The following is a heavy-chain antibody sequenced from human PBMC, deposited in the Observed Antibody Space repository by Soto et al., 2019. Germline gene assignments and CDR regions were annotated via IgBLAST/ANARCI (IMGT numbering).Heavy chain of an antibody. J-gene: IGHJ4*02. Sequence: QPGGSLRLSCAASGFTFSGSAMHWVRQASGKGLEWVGRIRSKANNYATAFAASVNGRFTISRDDLQNMTYLQMNSLKTEDTAVYYCTRPLLGVDTLMVTDYWGQGTPVTVSS. D-gene: IGHD5-18*01. CDR3: TRPLLGVDTLMVTDY. CDR1: GFTFSGSA. CDR2: IRSKANNYAT. V-gene: IGHV3-73*01.